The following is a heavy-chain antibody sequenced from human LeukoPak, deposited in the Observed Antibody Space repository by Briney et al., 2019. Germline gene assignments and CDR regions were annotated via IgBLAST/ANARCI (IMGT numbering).Heavy chain of an antibody. CDR2: IYYSGST. CDR1: GGSISSYY. J-gene: IGHJ4*02. D-gene: IGHD3-10*01. V-gene: IGHV4-59*08. Sequence: KPSETPSLTCTVSGGSISSYYWSWIRQPPGKGLEWIGYIYYSGSTNYNPSLKSRVTISVDTSKNQFSLKLSSVTAADTAVYYCASNYYGSGSLDYWGQGNLVTVSS. CDR3: ASNYYGSGSLDY.